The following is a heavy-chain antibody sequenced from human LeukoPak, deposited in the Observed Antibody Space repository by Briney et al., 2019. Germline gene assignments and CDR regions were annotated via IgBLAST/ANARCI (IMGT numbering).Heavy chain of an antibody. V-gene: IGHV4-39*07. J-gene: IGHJ4*02. CDR3: ATEGLRFLEWLN. CDR2: IYYSGST. Sequence: SETLSLTCTVSGGSISSSSYYWGWIRQPPGKGLEWIGSIYYSGSTYYNPSLKSRVTISVDTSKNQFSLKLSSVTAADTAVYYCATEGLRFLEWLNWGQGTLVTVSS. CDR1: GGSISSSSYY. D-gene: IGHD3-3*01.